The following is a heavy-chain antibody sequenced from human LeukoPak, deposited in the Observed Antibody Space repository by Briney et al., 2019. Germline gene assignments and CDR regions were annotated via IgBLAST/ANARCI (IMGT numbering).Heavy chain of an antibody. CDR1: GGSISDYY. D-gene: IGHD3-22*01. CDR2: INSSGNT. J-gene: IGHJ3*02. Sequence: TSETLSLTCTVSGGSISDYYWSWVRQPAGKGLEWIGRINSSGNTRYNPSLKSRVTMSVDTSKNQFSLKLTSVTAADTAVYYCARQRRPTYYYDRGAFDIWGQGTMVTVSS. CDR3: ARQRRPTYYYDRGAFDI. V-gene: IGHV4-4*07.